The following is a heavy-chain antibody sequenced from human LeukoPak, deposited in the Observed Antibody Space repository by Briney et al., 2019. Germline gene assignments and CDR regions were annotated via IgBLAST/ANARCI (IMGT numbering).Heavy chain of an antibody. CDR3: ARAPYYYDSSGYYSYYFDY. CDR2: IYYSGST. V-gene: IGHV4-59*01. CDR1: GGSISSYY. J-gene: IGHJ4*02. D-gene: IGHD3-22*01. Sequence: SETLSLTCTVSGGSISSYYWSWIRQPPGKGLEWIGYIYYSGSTNYNPSLKSRVTISVDTSKNQFSLKLSSMTAADTAVYYCARAPYYYDSSGYYSYYFDYWGQGTLVTVSS.